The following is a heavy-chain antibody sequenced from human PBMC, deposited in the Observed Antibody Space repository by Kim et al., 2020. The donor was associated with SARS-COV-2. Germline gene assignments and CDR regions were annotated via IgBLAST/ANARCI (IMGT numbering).Heavy chain of an antibody. D-gene: IGHD3-3*01. Sequence: GGSLRLSCAASGFTFSDYYMSWIRQAPGKGLEWVSYISSSGSTIYYADSVKGRFTISRDNAKNSLYLQMNSLRAEDTAVYYCARDKLGLQKARDFWSDLTGWFDPWGQGTLVTVSS. J-gene: IGHJ5*02. CDR3: ARDKLGLQKARDFWSDLTGWFDP. CDR2: ISSSGSTI. CDR1: GFTFSDYY. V-gene: IGHV3-11*01.